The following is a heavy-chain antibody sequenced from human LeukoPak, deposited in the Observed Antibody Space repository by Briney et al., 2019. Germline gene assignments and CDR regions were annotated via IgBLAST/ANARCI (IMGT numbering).Heavy chain of an antibody. V-gene: IGHV3-21*01. CDR3: ARGLHEVVPAAIGYYGMDV. CDR2: ISSSSSYI. CDR1: GFTFSSYS. Sequence: KPGGSLRLSCAASGFTFSSYSMNWVRQAPGKGLEWVSSISSSSSYIYYADSVKGRFTISRDNAKNSLYLQMNSLRAEDTAVYYCARGLHEVVPAAIGYYGMDVWGQGTTVTVSS. J-gene: IGHJ6*02. D-gene: IGHD2-2*01.